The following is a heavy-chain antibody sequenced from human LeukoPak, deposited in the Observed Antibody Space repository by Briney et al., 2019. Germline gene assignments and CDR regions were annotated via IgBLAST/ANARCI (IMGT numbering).Heavy chain of an antibody. CDR2: IYYSGST. Sequence: PSETLSLTCTVSGGSISSGGYYWSWLRQHPGKGLEWIGNIYYSGSTYYNPSLKSRVTMSVDTSKNQFFLKLNSVTAADTAVYYCARGRPYSGGYHLDYWGQGTLVTVSA. CDR1: GGSISSGGYY. J-gene: IGHJ4*02. CDR3: ARGRPYSGGYHLDY. D-gene: IGHD1-26*01. V-gene: IGHV4-39*02.